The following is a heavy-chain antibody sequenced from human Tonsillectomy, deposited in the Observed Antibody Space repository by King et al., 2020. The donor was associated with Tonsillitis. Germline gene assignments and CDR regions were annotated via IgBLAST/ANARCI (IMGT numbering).Heavy chain of an antibody. D-gene: IGHD1-26*01. J-gene: IGHJ3*02. CDR3: ARLREETDAFDI. CDR1: GFTVSGNY. CDR2: IYSGGST. Sequence: QLVQSGGGLVQPGGSLRLSCAASGFTVSGNYMSWVRQALGKGLEWVSVIYSGGSTFHRDSVKGRFTISRDNTKNTLYLLMNSLRVEDTAVYYCARLREETDAFDIWGQGTTVSVSS. V-gene: IGHV3-66*04.